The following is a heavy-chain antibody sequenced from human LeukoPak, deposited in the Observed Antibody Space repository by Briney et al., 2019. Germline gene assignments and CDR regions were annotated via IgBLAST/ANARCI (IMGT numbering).Heavy chain of an antibody. CDR1: GVSISSTNW. J-gene: IGHJ4*02. D-gene: IGHD6-6*01. CDR3: ARVGIAARLDFDY. CDR2: IHHSGST. V-gene: IGHV4-4*02. Sequence: SETLSLTCAVSGVSISSTNWWSWVRQPPGKGLEWIGEIHHSGSTNYNPSLKSRVTISVDTSKNQFSLKLSSVTAADTAVYYCARVGIAARLDFDYWGQGTLVTVSS.